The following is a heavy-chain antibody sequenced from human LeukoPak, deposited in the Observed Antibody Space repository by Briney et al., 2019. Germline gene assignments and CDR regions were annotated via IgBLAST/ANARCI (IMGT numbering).Heavy chain of an antibody. V-gene: IGHV3-30*18. CDR3: VKPYYFSSGSLT. CDR1: GFSFRTYG. J-gene: IGHJ5*02. D-gene: IGHD3-10*01. Sequence: RSLSPSCAASGFSFRTYGMHWVRQAPGKGLEWVAFISYDGNKKYFADSVKGRFTITRDNSDNTLHLQMNNLRAEDTAVYYCVKPYYFSSGSLTWGQGTLVTVSS. CDR2: ISYDGNKK.